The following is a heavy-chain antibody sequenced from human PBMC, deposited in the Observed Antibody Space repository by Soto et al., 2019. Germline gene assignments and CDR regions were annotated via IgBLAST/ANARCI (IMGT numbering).Heavy chain of an antibody. J-gene: IGHJ6*03. D-gene: IGHD2-2*01. CDR1: GGSISSGGYY. V-gene: IGHV4-31*03. CDR2: IYYSGST. CDR3: ARTTPAYCSSTSCQRGENPYYYYYMDV. Sequence: SETLSLTCTVSGGSISSGGYYWSWIRQHPGKGLEWIGYIYYSGSTYYNPSLKSRVTISVDTSKNQFSLKLSSVTAADTAVYYCARTTPAYCSSTSCQRGENPYYYYYMDVWGKGTTVTVSS.